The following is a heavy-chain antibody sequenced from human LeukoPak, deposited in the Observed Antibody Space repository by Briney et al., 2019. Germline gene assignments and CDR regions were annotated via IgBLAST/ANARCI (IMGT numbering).Heavy chain of an antibody. Sequence: TETLSLTCTVSGGSISSYYWSWIRQPPGKGLEWIGYISYSGSTNYNPSLKSRVTISVDTSKNQLSLKLNSVTAADTAVYYCARYIWGSYPTFEDYWGQGSLVTVSS. J-gene: IGHJ4*02. V-gene: IGHV4-59*01. D-gene: IGHD3-16*02. CDR2: ISYSGST. CDR3: ARYIWGSYPTFEDY. CDR1: GGSISSYY.